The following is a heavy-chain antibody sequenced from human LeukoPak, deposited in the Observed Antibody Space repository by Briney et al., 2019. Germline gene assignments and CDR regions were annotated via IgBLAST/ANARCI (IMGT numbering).Heavy chain of an antibody. CDR1: GGSISSSGYY. D-gene: IGHD6-19*01. CDR2: IYYSGST. Sequence: MPSETLSLTCTVSGGSISSSGYYRGWIRQPPGKGLEWIGSIYYSGSTYYNPSLKSRVTISVDTSKNQFSLKLSSVTAADTAVYYCATYSSGWYYFDYWGQGTLVTVSS. CDR3: ATYSSGWYYFDY. V-gene: IGHV4-39*01. J-gene: IGHJ4*02.